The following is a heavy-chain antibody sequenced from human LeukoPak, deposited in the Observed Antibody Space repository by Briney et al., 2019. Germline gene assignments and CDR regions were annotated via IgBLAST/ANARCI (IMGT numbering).Heavy chain of an antibody. CDR2: IWYDGSNK. Sequence: PLGGSLRLSCAASGFTFSSYGMHWVRQAPGKGLEWVAVIWYDGSNKYYADSVKGRFTISRDNSKNTLYLQMNSLRAEDTAVYYCARSHNSGSYDGYFGYWGQGTLVTVSS. CDR1: GFTFSSYG. CDR3: ARSHNSGSYDGYFGY. V-gene: IGHV3-33*01. D-gene: IGHD1-26*01. J-gene: IGHJ4*02.